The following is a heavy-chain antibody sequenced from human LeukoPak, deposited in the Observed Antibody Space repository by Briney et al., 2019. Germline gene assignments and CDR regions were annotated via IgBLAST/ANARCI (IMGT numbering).Heavy chain of an antibody. CDR2: IYTSGST. V-gene: IGHV4-61*02. J-gene: IGHJ4*02. D-gene: IGHD3-10*01. CDR3: ARDAARKAGGLDY. CDR1: GGSISSGSYY. Sequence: PSQTLSLTCTVSGGSISSGSYYWSWIRQPAGKGLEWIGRIYTSGSTNYNPSLKSRVTISVDTSKNQFSLKLSSVTAADTAVYYCARDAARKAGGLDYWGQGTLVTVSS.